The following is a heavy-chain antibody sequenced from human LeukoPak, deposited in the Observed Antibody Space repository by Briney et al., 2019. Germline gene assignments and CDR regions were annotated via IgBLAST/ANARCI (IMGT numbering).Heavy chain of an antibody. J-gene: IGHJ4*02. CDR3: ARGKYSYDSSVYYPYYLAY. V-gene: IGHV1-2*02. Sequence: ASVKVSCEASGDTFTNYYIHWVRQAPGQGLEWMGWINPNSGATNYAQKFQGRVTMTRDTSISTAYMILSSLTSDDTAVYYCARGKYSYDSSVYYPYYLAYWAKGTLVTVSS. D-gene: IGHD3-22*01. CDR2: INPNSGAT. CDR1: GDTFTNYY.